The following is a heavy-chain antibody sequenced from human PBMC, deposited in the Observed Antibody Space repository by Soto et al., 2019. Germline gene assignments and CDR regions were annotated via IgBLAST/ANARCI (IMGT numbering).Heavy chain of an antibody. CDR2: ISGYNGET. CDR3: AKNGQPPYYYYGLDV. CDR1: GYTFTRYG. J-gene: IGHJ6*02. Sequence: ASVKVSCKASGYTFTRYGISWVRQAPGQGLEWMGWISGYNGETNYAQKFQGRVSMTIDTSTTTTYMELRSLTSDDTAVYYCAKNGQPPYYYYGLDVWGQGTKVTVSS. D-gene: IGHD2-8*01. V-gene: IGHV1-18*01.